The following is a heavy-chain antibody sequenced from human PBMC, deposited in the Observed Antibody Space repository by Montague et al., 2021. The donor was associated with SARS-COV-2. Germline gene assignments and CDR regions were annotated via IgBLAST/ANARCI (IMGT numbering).Heavy chain of an antibody. CDR3: ARREYSYGWGD. Sequence: SETLSLTCTVTGGLISGSSDYWGWIRQSPGKGLEWIASVDYRGNTYYXXSVKSRLTISVDTSKNQFSLKLNSVTAADTALYYCARREYSYGWGDWGQGTLVTVSS. V-gene: IGHV4-39*01. CDR2: VDYRGNT. CDR1: GGLISGSSDY. J-gene: IGHJ4*02. D-gene: IGHD5-18*01.